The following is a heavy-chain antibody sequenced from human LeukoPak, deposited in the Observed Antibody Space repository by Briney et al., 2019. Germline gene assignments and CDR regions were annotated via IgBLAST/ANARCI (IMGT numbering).Heavy chain of an antibody. V-gene: IGHV1-24*01. D-gene: IGHD3-22*01. CDR3: ATNYYYDSSGYFAFDI. Sequence: GASVKVSCKVSGYTLTELSMHWVRQAPGKGLEWMGGFDPEDGETIYAQKFQGRVTMTEDTSTDTAYMELSSLRSEDTAVYYCATNYYYDSSGYFAFDIWGQGTMVTVSS. CDR2: FDPEDGET. CDR1: GYTLTELS. J-gene: IGHJ3*02.